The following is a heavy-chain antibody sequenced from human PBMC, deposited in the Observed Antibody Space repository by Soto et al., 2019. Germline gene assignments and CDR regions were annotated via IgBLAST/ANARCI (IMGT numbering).Heavy chain of an antibody. D-gene: IGHD1-1*01. CDR3: AHDTVPGSFDP. CDR1: GFSLSTSGVG. J-gene: IGHJ5*02. V-gene: IGHV2-5*02. Sequence: QITLKESGPTLVKPTQTLTLTCTFSGFSLSTSGVGVGWIRQPPGKALEWLALIYWDDDKRYSPSLKSRLTITKDTTKNQVVLTMTNMDPVDTATYYCAHDTVPGSFDPWAREPWSPSPQ. CDR2: IYWDDDK.